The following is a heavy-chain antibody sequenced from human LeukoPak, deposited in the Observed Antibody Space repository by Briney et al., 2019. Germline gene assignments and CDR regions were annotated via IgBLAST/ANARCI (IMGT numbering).Heavy chain of an antibody. CDR3: ARDHYCSSTSCSNWFDP. D-gene: IGHD2-2*01. V-gene: IGHV4-59*12. CDR1: GGSISSYC. Sequence: PSETLSLTCTVSGGSISSYCWSWIRQPPGKGLEWIGYIYYSGSTNYNPSLKSRVTISVDTSKNQFSLKLSSVTAADTAVYYCARDHYCSSTSCSNWFDPWGQGTLVTVSS. CDR2: IYYSGST. J-gene: IGHJ5*02.